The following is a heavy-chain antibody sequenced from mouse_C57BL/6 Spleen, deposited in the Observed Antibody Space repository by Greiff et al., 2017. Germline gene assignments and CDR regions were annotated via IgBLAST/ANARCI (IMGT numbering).Heavy chain of an antibody. CDR2: IDPSDSYT. CDR1: GYTFTSYW. Sequence: QVQLQQPGAELVMPGASVKLSCKASGYTFTSYWMHWVKQRPGQGLEWIGEIDPSDSYTNYNQKFKGKSTLTVDKSSSTAYMQLSSLTSEDSAVYDCARWGYSHAMDYWGQGTSVTVSS. CDR3: ARWGYSHAMDY. J-gene: IGHJ4*01. V-gene: IGHV1-69*01. D-gene: IGHD2-12*01.